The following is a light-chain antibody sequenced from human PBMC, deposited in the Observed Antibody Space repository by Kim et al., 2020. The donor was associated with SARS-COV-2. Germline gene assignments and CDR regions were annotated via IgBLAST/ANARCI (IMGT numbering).Light chain of an antibody. CDR3: QSGDITDIV. Sequence: SVSPGQTARITCSGDALPNQYAYWYQQKPGQAPLLVIYKDSERPSGIPVRFSGSSSGASVTLTIRGVQAEDEAYYFCQSGDITDIVFGGGTQLTVL. CDR1: ALPNQY. V-gene: IGLV3-25*03. J-gene: IGLJ2*01. CDR2: KDS.